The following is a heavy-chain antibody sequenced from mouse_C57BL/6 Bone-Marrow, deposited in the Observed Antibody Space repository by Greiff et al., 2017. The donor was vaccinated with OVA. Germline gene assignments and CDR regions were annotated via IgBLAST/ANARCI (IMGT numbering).Heavy chain of an antibody. CDR3: ARRAYYGNLFAY. J-gene: IGHJ3*01. CDR1: GYTFTSYG. CDR2: IYPRSGNT. V-gene: IGHV1-81*01. D-gene: IGHD2-10*01. Sequence: LVESGAELARPGASVKLSCKASGYTFTSYGISWVKQRTGQGLEWIGEIYPRSGNTYYNEKFKGKATLTADKSSSTAYMELRSLTSEDSAVYFCARRAYYGNLFAYWGQGTLVTVSA.